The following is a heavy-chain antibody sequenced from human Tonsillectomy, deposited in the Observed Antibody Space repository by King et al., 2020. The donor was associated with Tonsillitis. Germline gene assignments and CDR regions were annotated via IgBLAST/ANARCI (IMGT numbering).Heavy chain of an antibody. CDR1: GFTFSDCG. CDR2: ISYDGSDK. J-gene: IGHJ4*02. V-gene: IGHV3-30*18. D-gene: IGHD2-2*01. CDR3: AKEGGAQFCSSASCSADY. Sequence: VQLVESGGGVVQPGRSLRLSCAASGFTFSDCGMHWVRQAPGKGLDWVASISYDGSDKDYGDSVRGRFTISRDNSRNTQYLQVNSLRADDTAVYYCAKEGGAQFCSSASCSADYWGQGTLVTVSS.